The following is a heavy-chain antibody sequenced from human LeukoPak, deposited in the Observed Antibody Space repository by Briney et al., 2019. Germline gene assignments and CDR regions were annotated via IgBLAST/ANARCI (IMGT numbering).Heavy chain of an antibody. J-gene: IGHJ6*02. CDR1: GGSISSYY. CDR2: IYYSGST. V-gene: IGHV4-59*01. Sequence: SETLSLTCTVSGGSISSYYWSWIRQPPGKGLEWIGYIYYSGSTNYNPSLKSRVTISVDTSKNQFSLKLSSETAADTAVYYCARVRYSYGPSYYYYYGMDVWGQGTTVTVSS. D-gene: IGHD5-18*01. CDR3: ARVRYSYGPSYYYYYGMDV.